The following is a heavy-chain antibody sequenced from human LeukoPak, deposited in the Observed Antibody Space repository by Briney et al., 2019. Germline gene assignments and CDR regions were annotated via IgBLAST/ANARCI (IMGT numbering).Heavy chain of an antibody. Sequence: GGSLRLSCAASGFTFSSYEMNWVRQAPGKGLEWVSYISSSGSTIYYADSVKGRFTVSRDNAKNSLYLQMNSLRAEDTAVYYCARDFGRLPGYWGQGTLVTVSS. CDR2: ISSSGSTI. CDR3: ARDFGRLPGY. D-gene: IGHD3-10*01. J-gene: IGHJ4*02. CDR1: GFTFSSYE. V-gene: IGHV3-48*03.